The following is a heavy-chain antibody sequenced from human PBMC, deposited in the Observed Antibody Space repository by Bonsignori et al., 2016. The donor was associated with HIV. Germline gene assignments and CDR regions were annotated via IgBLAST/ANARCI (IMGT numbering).Heavy chain of an antibody. CDR1: GFTFRDHT. V-gene: IGHV3-23*01. D-gene: IGHD5-18*01. J-gene: IGHJ4*02. Sequence: EVQLLESGESWCSLGGPVXLSCAASGFTFRDHTMNWVRQAPGKGLEWISAIRGRGITTYYSNSVRGRFTISRDNNKNTLFLQLSSLTAEDTAVYYCAKGGWDTAFDYWGRGNPGHRLL. CDR3: AKGGWDTAFDY. CDR2: IRGRGITT.